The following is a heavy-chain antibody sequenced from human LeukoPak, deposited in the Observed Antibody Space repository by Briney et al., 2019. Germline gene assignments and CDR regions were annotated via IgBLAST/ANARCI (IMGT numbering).Heavy chain of an antibody. Sequence: PSETLSLTCAVSGGSISSGGYSWSWIRQPPGKGLEWIGYIYHSGSTYYNPSLKSRVTISVDRSKNQFSLKLSSVTAADTAVYYCARADKALSDYSAPGAFDIWGQGTMVTVSS. CDR3: ARADKALSDYSAPGAFDI. J-gene: IGHJ3*02. CDR1: GGSISSGGYS. CDR2: IYHSGST. V-gene: IGHV4-30-2*01. D-gene: IGHD3-9*01.